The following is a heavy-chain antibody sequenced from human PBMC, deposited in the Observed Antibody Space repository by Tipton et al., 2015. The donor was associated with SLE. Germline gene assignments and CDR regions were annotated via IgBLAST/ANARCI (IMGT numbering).Heavy chain of an antibody. CDR3: AREDGYNFDY. CDR2: IYHSGST. CDR1: GGSISSSDW. J-gene: IGHJ4*02. V-gene: IGHV4-4*02. Sequence: TLSLTCAVSGGSISSSDWWSWVRQPPGKGLEWIGEIYHSGSTNYNPSLKSRVTISVDTSKNQFSLKLSSVTAADTAVYYCAREDGYNFDYWGQGTLVTVSS. D-gene: IGHD5-24*01.